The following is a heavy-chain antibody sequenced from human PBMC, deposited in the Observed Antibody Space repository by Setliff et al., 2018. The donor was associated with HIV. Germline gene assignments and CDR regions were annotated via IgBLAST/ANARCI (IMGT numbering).Heavy chain of an antibody. V-gene: IGHV4-59*08. CDR1: GGFSDRYF. CDR2: IYYSGST. CDR3: TRGYDSSGYAFDS. D-gene: IGHD3-22*01. J-gene: IGHJ4*02. Sequence: SETLSLTCTVSGGFSDRYFWSWVRQPPGKGLEWIGYIYYSGSTNYNPSLKSRVTISVDTSKNHLSLKLSSVAAADTAVYYCTRGYDSSGYAFDSWGQGTLVTVSS.